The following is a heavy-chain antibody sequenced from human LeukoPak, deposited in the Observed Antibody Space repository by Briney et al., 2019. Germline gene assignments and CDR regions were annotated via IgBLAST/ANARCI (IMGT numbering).Heavy chain of an antibody. V-gene: IGHV3-33*01. CDR3: ARDRSMSGWYIDL. CDR1: GFTFSSYG. J-gene: IGHJ2*01. D-gene: IGHD2/OR15-2a*01. CDR2: IWYDGSKK. Sequence: GGSLRLSCAASGFTFSSYGMHWVREAPGKGLEWVAVIWYDGSKKYYPDSVQGRFTISRDNSKNTLYLQVNSLRAEDTAVYYCARDRSMSGWYIDLWGRGTLVTVSS.